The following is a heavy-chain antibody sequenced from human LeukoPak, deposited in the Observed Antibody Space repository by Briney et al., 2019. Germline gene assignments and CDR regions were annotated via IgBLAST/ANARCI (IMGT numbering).Heavy chain of an antibody. J-gene: IGHJ3*01. CDR3: ARDNLAAVGDDNFDL. Sequence: PSGGSLRLSCAASGFNCNSHAMNWVRQAPGKGLEWISYISISSTSIYYADSVKGRFTISRDIAKNSLYLQMNSLRAEDTAMYYCARDNLAAVGDDNFDLWGQGTIVTVSS. CDR1: GFNCNSHA. D-gene: IGHD6-13*01. CDR2: ISISSTSI. V-gene: IGHV3-48*04.